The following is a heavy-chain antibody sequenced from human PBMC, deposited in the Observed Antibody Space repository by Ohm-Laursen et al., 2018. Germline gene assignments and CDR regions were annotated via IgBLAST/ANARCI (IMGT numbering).Heavy chain of an antibody. CDR1: GGSLSSYY. CDR2: IYYSGST. CDR3: ARHIAVADFDY. J-gene: IGHJ4*02. D-gene: IGHD6-19*01. Sequence: LSLTCTVSGGSLSSYYWSWIRQPPGKGLAWIGYIYYSGSTNYNPSLKSRVTISVDTSKNQFSLKLSSVTAADTAVYYCARHIAVADFDYWGQGTLVTVSS. V-gene: IGHV4-59*01.